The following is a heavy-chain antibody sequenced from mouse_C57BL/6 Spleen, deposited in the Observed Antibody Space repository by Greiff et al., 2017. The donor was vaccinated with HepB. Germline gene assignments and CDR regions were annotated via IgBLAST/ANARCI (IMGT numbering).Heavy chain of an antibody. Sequence: EVQLQQSGPELVKPGASVKMSCKASGYTFTDYNMHWVKQSHGKSLEWIGYINPNNGGTSYNQKFKGKATLTVNKSSSTAYMELRSLTSEDSAVYYCARSDDYDDGAWFAYWGQGTLVTVSA. V-gene: IGHV1-22*01. J-gene: IGHJ3*01. CDR2: INPNNGGT. CDR3: ARSDDYDDGAWFAY. D-gene: IGHD2-4*01. CDR1: GYTFTDYN.